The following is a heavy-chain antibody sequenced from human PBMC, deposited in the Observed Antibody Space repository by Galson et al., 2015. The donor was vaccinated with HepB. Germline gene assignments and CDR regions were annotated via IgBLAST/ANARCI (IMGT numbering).Heavy chain of an antibody. CDR1: GFTFSSYG. CDR3: AKDGAFYDFWSGYGIDY. J-gene: IGHJ4*02. D-gene: IGHD3-3*01. CDR2: ISYDGSNK. V-gene: IGHV3-30*18. Sequence: SLRLSCAASGFTFSSYGMHWVRQAPGKGLEWVAVISYDGSNKYYADSVKGRFTISRDNSKNTLYLQMNSLRAEDTAVYYCAKDGAFYDFWSGYGIDYWGQGTLVTVSS.